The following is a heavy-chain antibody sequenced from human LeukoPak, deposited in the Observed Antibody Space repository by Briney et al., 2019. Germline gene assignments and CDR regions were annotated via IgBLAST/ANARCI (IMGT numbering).Heavy chain of an antibody. J-gene: IGHJ4*02. D-gene: IGHD1-26*01. CDR2: INHSGST. Sequence: SETLSLTCAVYGGSFSGYYWSWIRQPPGKGLEWIGEINHSGSTNYNPSLKSRVTISVDTSKNRFSLKLTSVTAADTAVYYCARELHSGSYYFDYWGQGTLVIVSS. V-gene: IGHV4-34*01. CDR1: GGSFSGYY. CDR3: ARELHSGSYYFDY.